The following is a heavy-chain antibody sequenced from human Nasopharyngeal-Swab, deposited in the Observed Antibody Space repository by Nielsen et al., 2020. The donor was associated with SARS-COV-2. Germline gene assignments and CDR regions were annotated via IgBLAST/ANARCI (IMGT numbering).Heavy chain of an antibody. CDR2: ITPFNGNA. Sequence: SVKVSCKASGFSITYRFLHWMRQAPGQALEWIGWITPFNGNAKYAQKFQGRVSITRDGSRTIASLELSSLRPDDTAMYFCASGQCINGVCNPTDGLDVWGQGTSVTVS. J-gene: IGHJ6*02. CDR3: ASGQCINGVCNPTDGLDV. V-gene: IGHV1-45*02. D-gene: IGHD2-8*01. CDR1: GFSITYRF.